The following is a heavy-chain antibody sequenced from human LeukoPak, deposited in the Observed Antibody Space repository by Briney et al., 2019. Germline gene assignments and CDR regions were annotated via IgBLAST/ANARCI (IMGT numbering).Heavy chain of an antibody. V-gene: IGHV4-59*11. D-gene: IGHD1-26*01. CDR1: GGSISSHY. CDR3: ARGWELAKYIFDY. Sequence: SETLSLTCTVSGGSISSHYWSWIRQPPGKGLEWIGYIHYSGSTNYNPSLKSRVTISVDTSKNQFSLKLSSVTAADTAVYYCARGWELAKYIFDYWGQGTLVTVSS. J-gene: IGHJ4*02. CDR2: IHYSGST.